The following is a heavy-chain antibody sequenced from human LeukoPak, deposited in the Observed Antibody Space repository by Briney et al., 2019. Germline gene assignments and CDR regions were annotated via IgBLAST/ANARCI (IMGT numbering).Heavy chain of an antibody. D-gene: IGHD2/OR15-2a*01. CDR1: GGSISSSNW. Sequence: SGTLSLTCAVSGGSISSSNWWSWVRQPPGKGLEWIGEIYHSGSTNYNPSLKSRVTISVDKSKNQFSLKLSSVTAADTAVYYCARAPDAGGTTGPYYFDYWAREPWSLSPQ. J-gene: IGHJ4*02. CDR3: ARAPDAGGTTGPYYFDY. CDR2: IYHSGST. V-gene: IGHV4-4*02.